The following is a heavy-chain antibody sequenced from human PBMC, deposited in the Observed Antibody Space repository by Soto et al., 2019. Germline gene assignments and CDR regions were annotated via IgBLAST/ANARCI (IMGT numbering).Heavy chain of an antibody. CDR1: GGSISSSSYY. CDR3: ARSCYDYVWAFDY. Sequence: SETLSLTCTVSGGSISSSSYYWGWIRQPPGKGLEWIGSIYYSGSAYYNPSLKSRVTISVDTSKNQFSLKLSSVTAADTAVYYCARSCYDYVWAFDYWGQGTLVTVSS. CDR2: IYYSGSA. V-gene: IGHV4-39*01. D-gene: IGHD3-16*01. J-gene: IGHJ4*02.